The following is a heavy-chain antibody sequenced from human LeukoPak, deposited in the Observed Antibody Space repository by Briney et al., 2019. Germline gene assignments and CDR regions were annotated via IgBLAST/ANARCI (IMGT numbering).Heavy chain of an antibody. CDR2: IIPIFGTA. CDR1: GYTLTELS. Sequence: GASVKVSCKVSGYTLTELSMHWVRQAPGKGLEWMGGIIPIFGTANYAQKFQGRVTITADESTSAAYMELSSLRSEDTAVYYCASGPPTVYNYWGQGTLVTVSS. CDR3: ASGPPTVYNY. D-gene: IGHD4-17*01. V-gene: IGHV1-69*13. J-gene: IGHJ4*02.